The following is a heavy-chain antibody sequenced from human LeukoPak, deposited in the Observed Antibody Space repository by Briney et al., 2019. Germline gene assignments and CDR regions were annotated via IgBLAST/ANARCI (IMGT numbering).Heavy chain of an antibody. V-gene: IGHV4-39*01. CDR2: IYYSGST. D-gene: IGHD3-9*01. J-gene: IGHJ4*02. CDR1: GGSITNTSYY. Sequence: PSETLALTCSVSGGSITNTSYYWGWIRQPPGKWLEWIGAIYYSGSTYFNPSLRSRVTMSVDTSENQFFLKLTSVTAADTAVYYCASQYYDILTGYPYYFDYWGQGTLVTVSS. CDR3: ASQYYDILTGYPYYFDY.